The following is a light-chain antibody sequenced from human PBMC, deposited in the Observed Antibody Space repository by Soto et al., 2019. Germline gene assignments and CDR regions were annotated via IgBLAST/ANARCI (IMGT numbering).Light chain of an antibody. Sequence: ALRLTQSPSSLSASTGDRVTITCRASQGISSYLAWYQQKPGKAPKLLIYAASTLQSGVPSRFSGSGSGTDLALTISCLQSEDFATYYCQQYYRYPPTFGGGTKVDIK. J-gene: IGKJ4*01. CDR2: AAS. V-gene: IGKV1-8*01. CDR1: QGISSY. CDR3: QQYYRYPPT.